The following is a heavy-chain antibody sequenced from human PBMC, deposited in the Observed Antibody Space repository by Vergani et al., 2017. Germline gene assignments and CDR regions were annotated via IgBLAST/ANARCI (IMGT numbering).Heavy chain of an antibody. CDR3: AGFLEWLTDYYYYYMDV. D-gene: IGHD3-3*01. CDR1: GFTFNQYG. V-gene: IGHV3-33*01. CDR2: TWYDGNNK. Sequence: QVQLVESGGGVVQPGRSLRLSCAASGFTFNQYGMHWVRQAPGKGLEWVAVTWYDGNNKQYADSVKGRFTISRDNSKNTLYLQMNSLRAEDTAVYYCAGFLEWLTDYYYYYMDVWGKGTTVTVSS. J-gene: IGHJ6*03.